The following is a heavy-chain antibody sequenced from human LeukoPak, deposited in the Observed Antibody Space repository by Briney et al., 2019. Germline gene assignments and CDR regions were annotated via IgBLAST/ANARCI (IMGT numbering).Heavy chain of an antibody. J-gene: IGHJ3*02. CDR3: ARRNDFHI. Sequence: SETLSLTCGVYGGSFSGYYWSWIRQPPGKGLEWIGYIYSNEATEYKPSLKSRVTISADTSKNQFSLKLTSVSAADTAIYYCARRNDFHIWGQGTMVTVSS. V-gene: IGHV4-4*08. CDR2: IYSNEAT. CDR1: GGSFSGYY.